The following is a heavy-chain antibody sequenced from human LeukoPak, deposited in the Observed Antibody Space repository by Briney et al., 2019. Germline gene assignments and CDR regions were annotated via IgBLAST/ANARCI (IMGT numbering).Heavy chain of an antibody. CDR1: GGSIRNYY. J-gene: IGHJ2*01. CDR2: IYYSGST. Sequence: SETLSLTCTVSGGSIRNYYWSWIRQPPGKGLEWIGYIYYSGSTNYNPSLKSRVTISVDTSKNQFSLKLSSVTAADTAVYYCARVYYSISYDYWYFDLWGRGTLVTVSS. CDR3: ARVYYSISYDYWYFDL. D-gene: IGHD6-13*01. V-gene: IGHV4-59*01.